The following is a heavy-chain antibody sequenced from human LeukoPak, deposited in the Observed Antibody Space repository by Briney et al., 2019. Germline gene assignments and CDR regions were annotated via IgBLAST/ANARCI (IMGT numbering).Heavy chain of an antibody. CDR2: INPSGGST. CDR3: ARDNVFGVVIPYDY. CDR1: GYTFTSYY. J-gene: IGHJ4*02. D-gene: IGHD3-3*01. Sequence: ASVKVSCKASGYTFTSYYMRWVRQAPGQGLEWMGLINPSGGSTSYAQKFQGRVTMTRDMSTSTLYMELSSLRSEDTAVYYCARDNVFGVVIPYDYWGQGTLVTVSS. V-gene: IGHV1-46*01.